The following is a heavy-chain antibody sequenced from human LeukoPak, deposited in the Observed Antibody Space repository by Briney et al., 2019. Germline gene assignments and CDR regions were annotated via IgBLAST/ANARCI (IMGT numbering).Heavy chain of an antibody. CDR2: INHSGST. J-gene: IGHJ4*02. D-gene: IGHD3-10*02. CDR1: GGTFSGYY. Sequence: PSETLSLTCAAYGGTFSGYYLSWIRQPPGKGLEWIGEINHSGSTNYNPSLKSRVTISLDTSKNQFSLKLGSLTAADTSVSYCTRGWSSGYMLWGQGTLVTVSS. V-gene: IGHV4-34*01. CDR3: TRGWSSGYML.